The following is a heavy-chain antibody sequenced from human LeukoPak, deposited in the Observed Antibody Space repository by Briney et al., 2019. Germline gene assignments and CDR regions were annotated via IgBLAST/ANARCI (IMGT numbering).Heavy chain of an antibody. CDR2: IRQDGGEK. V-gene: IGHV3-7*05. CDR1: GFTSSDYW. CDR3: AGQPSAVAGHY. Sequence: PGGSLRLSCAASGFTSSDYWMTWVRQAPGKGLEWVANIRQDGGEKYYVDSVKGRFTISRDNAKNSLYLQMNSLRVEDTAVYYCAGQPSAVAGHYWGQGTLVTVSS. D-gene: IGHD6-19*01. J-gene: IGHJ4*02.